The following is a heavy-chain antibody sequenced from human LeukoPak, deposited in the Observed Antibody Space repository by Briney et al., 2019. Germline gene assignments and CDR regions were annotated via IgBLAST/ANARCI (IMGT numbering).Heavy chain of an antibody. CDR3: ARGPERARVGITNYYYHYMDV. Sequence: GGSLRLSCAASGFTFDYYEMNWVRQAPGKGLEWVSYISSSGSSIYYADSVKGRFTLSRDNSKNTLSLQLSSLRGEDTAVYYCARGPERARVGITNYYYHYMDVWGTGTMVTISS. J-gene: IGHJ6*03. CDR1: GFTFDYYE. V-gene: IGHV3-48*03. D-gene: IGHD1-26*01. CDR2: ISSSGSSI.